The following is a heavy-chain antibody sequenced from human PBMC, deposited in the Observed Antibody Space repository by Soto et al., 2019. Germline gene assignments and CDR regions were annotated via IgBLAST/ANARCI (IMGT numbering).Heavy chain of an antibody. CDR1: GFTFNTYA. V-gene: IGHV3-23*01. CDR2: ISGSGDST. J-gene: IGHJ4*02. Sequence: SLRLSCVASGFTFNTYAMHWVRQAPGKGLEWVSGISGSGDSTYYADSVKGRFTISRDNSKNTLYLQMSSLRAEDTAVYYCAKNWNWGSLVHWGQGTLVTVSS. CDR3: AKNWNWGSLVH. D-gene: IGHD7-27*01.